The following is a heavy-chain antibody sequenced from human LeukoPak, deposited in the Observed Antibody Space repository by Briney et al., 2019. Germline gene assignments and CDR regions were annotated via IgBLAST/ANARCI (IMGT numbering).Heavy chain of an antibody. Sequence: KPSETLSLTCTVSGGSISSYYWSWIRQPAGKGLEWIGRIHTSGSINYNPSLKSRVTMSVDTSKNQFSLKLSSVTAADTAVYYCARGTGDGYKYDWGENWFDPWGQGTLVTVSS. D-gene: IGHD5-24*01. CDR1: GGSISSYY. V-gene: IGHV4-4*07. CDR2: IHTSGSI. J-gene: IGHJ5*02. CDR3: ARGTGDGYKYDWGENWFDP.